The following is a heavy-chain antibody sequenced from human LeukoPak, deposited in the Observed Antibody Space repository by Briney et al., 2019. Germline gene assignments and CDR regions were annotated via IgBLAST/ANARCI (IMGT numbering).Heavy chain of an antibody. CDR3: ARARYANAWYAFDI. V-gene: IGHV4-59*02. CDR1: GGSVSSYY. J-gene: IGHJ3*02. D-gene: IGHD2-2*01. CDR2: LSHSGSS. Sequence: SETLSLTCTVSGGSVSSYYWSWIRRPPGRGLEWIAYLSHSGSSDSNPSLTSRVTTLVDTSKNQFSLKLTSVAAADTAVYYCARARYANAWYAFDIWGHGTMVTVSS.